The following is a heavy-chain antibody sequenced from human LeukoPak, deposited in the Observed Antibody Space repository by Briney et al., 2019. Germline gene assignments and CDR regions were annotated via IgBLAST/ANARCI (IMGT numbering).Heavy chain of an antibody. J-gene: IGHJ4*02. CDR2: IYGGGST. V-gene: IGHV3-53*01. CDR1: GFTVSSNY. Sequence: AGGSLRLSCEASGFTVSSNYMSWVRQAPGKGLEWVSVIYGGGSTYYADSVKGRFTISRDNSKNTLFLQMNNLSAEDTAVYYCARDNDYYDLHYWGQGTLVTVSS. D-gene: IGHD3-22*01. CDR3: ARDNDYYDLHY.